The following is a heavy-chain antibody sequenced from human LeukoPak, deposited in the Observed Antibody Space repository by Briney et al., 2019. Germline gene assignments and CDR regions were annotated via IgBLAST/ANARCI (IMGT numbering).Heavy chain of an antibody. CDR2: VNLQGST. CDR1: GGSITNTNY. Sequence: SETLSLTCGVSGGSITNTNYWTWVRQPPGKGLEWIGEVNLQGSTNYNPSLMGRVAISVDTSENHISLQLTSVTAADSAVYYCAREGGPYRPLDYSGQGTLVTVSS. V-gene: IGHV4-4*02. CDR3: AREGGPYRPLDY. J-gene: IGHJ4*02.